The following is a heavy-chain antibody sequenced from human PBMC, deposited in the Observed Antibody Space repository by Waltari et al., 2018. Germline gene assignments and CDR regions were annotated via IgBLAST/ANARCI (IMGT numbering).Heavy chain of an antibody. CDR2: IYYSGST. CDR1: GGSISRGDYY. J-gene: IGHJ4*02. D-gene: IGHD6-13*01. CDR3: AASPEYSSSPGY. V-gene: IGHV4-30-4*08. Sequence: VQLPESGPGLVKPSQTLSLTRTVAGGSISRGDYYWSWIRQPPGKGLEWIGYIYYSGSTYYNPSLKSRVTISVDTSKNQFSLKLSSVTAADTAVYYCAASPEYSSSPGYWGQGTLVTVSS.